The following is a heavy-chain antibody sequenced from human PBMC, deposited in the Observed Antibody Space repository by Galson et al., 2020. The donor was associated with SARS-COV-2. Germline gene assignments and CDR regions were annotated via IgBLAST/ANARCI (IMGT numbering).Heavy chain of an antibody. D-gene: IGHD3-22*01. Sequence: SETLSLTCAVSGGSISSSNWWSWVRQPPGKGLEWIGEIYNSGSTNYNPSLKSRVTISVDKSKNQFSLKLSSVTAADTAVYYCAREQYGNYYDSSGYYGRSIGNWFDPWGQGTLVTVSS. CDR1: GGSISSSNW. CDR3: AREQYGNYYDSSGYYGRSIGNWFDP. CDR2: IYNSGST. V-gene: IGHV4-4*02. J-gene: IGHJ5*02.